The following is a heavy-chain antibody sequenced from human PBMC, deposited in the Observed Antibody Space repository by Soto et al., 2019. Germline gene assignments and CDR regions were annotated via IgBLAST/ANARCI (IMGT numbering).Heavy chain of an antibody. Sequence: QITLKESGPTLVKPTQTLTLTCTFSGFSLSTSGVGVGWIRQPPGKALEWLALIYWDDDKRYSPSLKSRLTIXKXXSKNQVVLIMTDMDPVDTATYYCAHKGGYDDGMDVWGQGTTVTVSS. J-gene: IGHJ6*02. CDR3: AHKGGYDDGMDV. CDR2: IYWDDDK. V-gene: IGHV2-5*02. D-gene: IGHD3-16*01. CDR1: GFSLSTSGVG.